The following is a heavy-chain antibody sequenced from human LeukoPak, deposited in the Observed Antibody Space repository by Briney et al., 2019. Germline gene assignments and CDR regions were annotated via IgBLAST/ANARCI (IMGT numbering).Heavy chain of an antibody. CDR3: ARGGDGYSYYYYYMDV. J-gene: IGHJ6*03. D-gene: IGHD5-24*01. CDR2: MNPNSGNT. CDR1: GYTFTSYD. Sequence: ASVKVSCKASGYTFTSYDINWVRQATGQGLEWMGWMNPNSGNTGYAQKFQGRVTMTRSTSISTAYMELSSLRSEDTAVYYCARGGDGYSYYYYYMDVWGKGTTVTVSS. V-gene: IGHV1-8*01.